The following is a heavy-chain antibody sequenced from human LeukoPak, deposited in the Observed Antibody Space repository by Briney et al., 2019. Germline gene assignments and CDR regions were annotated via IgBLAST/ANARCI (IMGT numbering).Heavy chain of an antibody. V-gene: IGHV3-21*01. J-gene: IGHJ4*02. CDR2: ISSSSSYI. CDR3: ASVADYYDSSGYYSDY. Sequence: GGSLRLSCAASGFTFSSYSMNWVRQAPGKGLEWVSSISSSSSYIYYADSVKGRFTISRDNAKNSLYLQMNSLRAEDTAVYYCASVADYYDSSGYYSDYWGQGTLVTVSS. D-gene: IGHD3-22*01. CDR1: GFTFSSYS.